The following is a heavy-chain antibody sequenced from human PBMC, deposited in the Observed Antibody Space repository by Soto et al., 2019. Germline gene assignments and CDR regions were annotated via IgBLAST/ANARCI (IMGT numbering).Heavy chain of an antibody. CDR3: ARASGCSGASCAFDP. CDR1: GGSISSYY. J-gene: IGHJ5*02. CDR2: IYYTGST. D-gene: IGHD2-15*01. Sequence: SETLSLTCTVSGGSISSYYWSWIRQPPGKGLEWIGYIYYTGSTNYNPSLKSRVTISVDTSKNQFSLKLSSVTAADTAVYYCARASGCSGASCAFDPWGQGTLVTVSS. V-gene: IGHV4-59*01.